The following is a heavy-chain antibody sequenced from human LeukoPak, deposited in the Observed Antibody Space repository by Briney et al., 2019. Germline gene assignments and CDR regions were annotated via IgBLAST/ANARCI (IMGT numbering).Heavy chain of an antibody. CDR2: INCNSGGT. CDR1: GYRFTENY. D-gene: IGHD4-17*01. V-gene: IGHV1-2*02. Sequence: ASVKLSCKASGYRFTENYVHWLRQAPGQGPEWMGCINCNSGGTYYAQKFQGRVTLTRDTSISTTYLTLTDLTSDDTAVYYCARGGGHHNNAYGMPWGQGTLATVSP. CDR3: ARGGGHHNNAYGMP. J-gene: IGHJ4*02.